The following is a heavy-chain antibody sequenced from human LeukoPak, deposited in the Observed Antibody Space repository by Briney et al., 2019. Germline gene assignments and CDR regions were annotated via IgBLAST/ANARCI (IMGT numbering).Heavy chain of an antibody. J-gene: IGHJ4*02. D-gene: IGHD6-19*01. V-gene: IGHV3-53*05. Sequence: GGSLRLSCAASGFTVSSNYMSWVRQAPGKGLEWVSVIYSGTGTYYADSVKGRFTISRDNSKNTLYLQMNSLRAEDTAVYYCARDFRGYSSGWAFDYWGQGTLVTVSS. CDR3: ARDFRGYSSGWAFDY. CDR1: GFTVSSNY. CDR2: IYSGTGT.